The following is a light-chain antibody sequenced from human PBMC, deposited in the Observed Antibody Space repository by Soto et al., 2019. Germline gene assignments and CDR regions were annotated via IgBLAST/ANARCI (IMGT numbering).Light chain of an antibody. Sequence: DIQMTQSPSTLSASVGDRVTITCRASQSIRSWLAWYQQKPGKAPKLLIYDASSVESGVPSRFSGSGSGTEFTLTISSLQPDDFATYYCQQYNSYSYTFGQGTKLEIK. V-gene: IGKV1-5*01. J-gene: IGKJ2*01. CDR2: DAS. CDR3: QQYNSYSYT. CDR1: QSIRSW.